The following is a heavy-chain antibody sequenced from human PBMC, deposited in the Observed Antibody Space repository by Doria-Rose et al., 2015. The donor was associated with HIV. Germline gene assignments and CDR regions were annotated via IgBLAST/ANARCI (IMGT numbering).Heavy chain of an antibody. CDR2: ISSTSAYI. D-gene: IGHD3-10*01. CDR3: ATGVTLDY. Sequence: EVQLVEPGGGLVRPGGSLRLSCATSGFTFSSHRINWVRQAPGNGLEWVSSISSTSAYINYADSVRGRFTISRDNARNSLYLQMDSLRAEDTAIYYCATGVTLDYWGQGTLVTVSS. V-gene: IGHV3-21*01. J-gene: IGHJ4*02. CDR1: GFTFSSHR.